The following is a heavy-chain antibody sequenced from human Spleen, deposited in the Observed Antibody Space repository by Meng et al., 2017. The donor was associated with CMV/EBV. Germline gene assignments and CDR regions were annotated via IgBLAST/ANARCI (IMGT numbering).Heavy chain of an antibody. V-gene: IGHV3-30*02. Sequence: LSLTCAASGFTFSSYGMHWVRQAPGKGLEWVAFIRYDGSNKYYADSVKGRFTISRDNSKNTLYLQMNSLRAEDTAVYYCAKDRARYCSSTSCHLVDYWGQGTLVTVSS. J-gene: IGHJ4*02. CDR2: IRYDGSNK. CDR1: GFTFSSYG. D-gene: IGHD2-2*01. CDR3: AKDRARYCSSTSCHLVDY.